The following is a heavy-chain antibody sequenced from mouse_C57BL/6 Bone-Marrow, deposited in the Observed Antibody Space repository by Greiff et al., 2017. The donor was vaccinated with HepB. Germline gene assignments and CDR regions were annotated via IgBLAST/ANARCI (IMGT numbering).Heavy chain of an antibody. CDR3: ARPGYDYGSSYGFAY. V-gene: IGHV1-81*01. J-gene: IGHJ3*01. CDR2: IYPRSGNT. Sequence: VQLQQSGAELARPGASVTLSCKASGYTFTSYGISWVKQRTGQGLEWIGEIYPRSGNTYYNEKFKGKATLTADKSSSTAYMELRSLTSEDSAVYFCARPGYDYGSSYGFAYWGQGTLVTVSA. CDR1: GYTFTSYG. D-gene: IGHD1-1*01.